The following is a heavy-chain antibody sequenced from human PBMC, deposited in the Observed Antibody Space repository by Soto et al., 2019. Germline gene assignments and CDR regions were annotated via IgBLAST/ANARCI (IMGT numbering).Heavy chain of an antibody. Sequence: EVQLVESGGGLVQPGGSLRLSCAVSGFTFSDYTMNWVRQTPGKGLEWLSYINSRGTTIYYADSVKGRFTVSRDNANRSLNLQMNSLRDEDTAIYYCGRGIRRGSYSYYGMDVWGHGTTVTVFS. J-gene: IGHJ6*02. CDR3: GRGIRRGSYSYYGMDV. D-gene: IGHD2-21*01. CDR1: GFTFSDYT. CDR2: INSRGTTI. V-gene: IGHV3-48*02.